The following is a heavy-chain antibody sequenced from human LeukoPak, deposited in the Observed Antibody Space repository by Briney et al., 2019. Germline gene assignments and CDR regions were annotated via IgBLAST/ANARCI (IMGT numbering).Heavy chain of an antibody. CDR3: VKDFGQTTAAIAY. J-gene: IGHJ4*02. Sequence: GGSLRLSCAASGFPFDDYAMHWVRQAPGKGLEWVSGIRWSSDSVGYADSVRGRFTISRDKAKNSLYLQINSLRAEDTALYYCVKDFGQTTAAIAYWGQGTLVTVSS. D-gene: IGHD2-2*01. V-gene: IGHV3-9*01. CDR2: IRWSSDSV. CDR1: GFPFDDYA.